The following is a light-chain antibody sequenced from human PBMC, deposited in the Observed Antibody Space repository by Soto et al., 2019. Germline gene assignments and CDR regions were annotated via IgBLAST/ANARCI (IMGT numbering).Light chain of an antibody. CDR1: QSVSSN. CDR2: GAS. Sequence: EIVLTQSPATLSVSPGERATLSCRASQSVSSNLAWYQHNPGQAPRLLIYGASTRATGIPARFSASGSGTESCLTISSLQSEDFAVYYCQQYTNWSPKQYTFGQGTKLEIK. V-gene: IGKV3-15*01. J-gene: IGKJ2*01. CDR3: QQYTNWSPKQYT.